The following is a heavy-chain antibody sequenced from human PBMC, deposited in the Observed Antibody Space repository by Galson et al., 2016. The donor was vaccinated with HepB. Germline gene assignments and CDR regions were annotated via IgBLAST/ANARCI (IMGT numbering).Heavy chain of an antibody. Sequence: SLRLSCAASGFTCTNYAMTWVRQAPGKGLEWVANIKQDGSEKYYVDSVKGRFTISRDNAKNSLYLQMNSLRAEDTAVYYCARDLLNLAAPDYWGQGTLVTVSS. V-gene: IGHV3-7*03. CDR1: GFTCTNYA. CDR3: ARDLLNLAAPDY. D-gene: IGHD6-13*01. J-gene: IGHJ4*02. CDR2: IKQDGSEK.